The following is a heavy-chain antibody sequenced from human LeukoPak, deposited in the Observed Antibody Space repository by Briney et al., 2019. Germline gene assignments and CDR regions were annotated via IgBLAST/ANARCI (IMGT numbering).Heavy chain of an antibody. CDR1: GYTLTGYY. CDR2: INPNTGAT. D-gene: IGHD6-19*01. CDR3: ARDRVGSGWPRPYYFEV. V-gene: IGHV1-2*02. Sequence: ASVKVSCKASGYTLTGYYLHWVRQAPGQGLEWMGWINPNTGATHSAQKFQSTITMTRDASFSTAYMDLSRLRSDDTAVYYCARDRVGSGWPRPYYFEVWGQGTLVAVSS. J-gene: IGHJ4*02.